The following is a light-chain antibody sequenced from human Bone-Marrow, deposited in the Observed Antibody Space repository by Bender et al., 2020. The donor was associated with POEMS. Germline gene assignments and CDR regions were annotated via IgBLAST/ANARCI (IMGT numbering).Light chain of an antibody. CDR3: SSYTSSTTLL. CDR2: DVT. Sequence: QSALTQPASVSGSPGQSITISCTGTSTDVGTYNYVSWYQQHPGNAPKLIIYDVTYRPSGVSNRFSGSKSGNTASLTISGLQAEDEADYHCSSYTSSTTLLFGGGTKVTVL. V-gene: IGLV2-14*01. CDR1: STDVGTYNY. J-gene: IGLJ2*01.